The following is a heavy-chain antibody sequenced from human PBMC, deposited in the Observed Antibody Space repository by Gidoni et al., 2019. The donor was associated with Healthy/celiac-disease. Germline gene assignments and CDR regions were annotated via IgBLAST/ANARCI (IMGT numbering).Heavy chain of an antibody. J-gene: IGHJ5*02. CDR2: ISYDGSNK. CDR1: GFTFSSYA. CDR3: ASEGYSYGYDNWFDP. V-gene: IGHV3-30-3*01. D-gene: IGHD5-18*01. Sequence: QVQLVESGGGVVQPGRSLGLPSAASGFTFSSYAMPWVRQAPGKGLEWVSVISYDGSNKYYADSVKGRFTISRDNSKNTLYLQMNSLRAEDTAVYYCASEGYSYGYDNWFDPWGQGTLVTVSS.